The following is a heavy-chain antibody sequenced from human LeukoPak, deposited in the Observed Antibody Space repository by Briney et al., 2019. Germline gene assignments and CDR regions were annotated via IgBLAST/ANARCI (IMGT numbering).Heavy chain of an antibody. V-gene: IGHV1-8*01. D-gene: IGHD2-15*01. Sequence: GASVKVSCKASGYSFSTFDINWVRQAPGQGPEWMGWMNPNSGNTGYAQKFQGRVTLTRSTSMTTAYMELSSLRSEDTAVYYCARQSLDGGSCYDYRGQGTPVTVSS. CDR1: GYSFSTFD. J-gene: IGHJ4*02. CDR3: ARQSLDGGSCYDY. CDR2: MNPNSGNT.